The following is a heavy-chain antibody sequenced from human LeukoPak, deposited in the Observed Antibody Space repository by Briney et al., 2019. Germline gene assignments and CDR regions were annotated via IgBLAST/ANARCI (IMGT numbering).Heavy chain of an antibody. V-gene: IGHV1-18*01. CDR3: ARGQASIAARPLGNDY. CDR1: GYTFTSYG. CDR2: IIAYNGNT. J-gene: IGHJ4*02. D-gene: IGHD6-6*01. Sequence: GASVKVSCKASGYTFTSYGSSWLRQAPGQGLEWMGWIIAYNGNTNYAQKLQGRVTMTTDTSTSTAYMELRSLRSDDTAVYYCARGQASIAARPLGNDYWGQGTLVTVSS.